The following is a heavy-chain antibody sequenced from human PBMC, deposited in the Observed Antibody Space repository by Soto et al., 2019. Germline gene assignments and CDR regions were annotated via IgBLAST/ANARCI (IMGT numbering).Heavy chain of an antibody. V-gene: IGHV3-23*01. D-gene: IGHD6-13*01. CDR2: ISGSGGST. J-gene: IGHJ3*02. CDR3: AKGEQQLVHGHAFDI. Sequence: GGSLRLSCAASGFTFSSYAMSWVRQAPGKGLEWVSAISGSGGSTYYADSVKGRFTISRDNSKNTLYLQMNSLRAEGTAVYYCAKGEQQLVHGHAFDIWGQGTMVTVSS. CDR1: GFTFSSYA.